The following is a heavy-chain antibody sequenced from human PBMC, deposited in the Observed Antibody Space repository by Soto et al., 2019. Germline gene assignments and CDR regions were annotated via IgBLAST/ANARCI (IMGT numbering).Heavy chain of an antibody. D-gene: IGHD3-22*01. Sequence: QVQLQESGPGLVKPSKTLSLTCTVSGGSISSGGYYWSWIRQPPGKGLECIGDIYYSGSTYYNPPLKSRVTISVDTSKNQLYLKLRSVTDADKDVYYCARVTHSSGYYDGRLDYWGQGTLVTVSS. CDR1: GGSISSGGYY. CDR2: IYYSGST. CDR3: ARVTHSSGYYDGRLDY. V-gene: IGHV4-31*03. J-gene: IGHJ4*02.